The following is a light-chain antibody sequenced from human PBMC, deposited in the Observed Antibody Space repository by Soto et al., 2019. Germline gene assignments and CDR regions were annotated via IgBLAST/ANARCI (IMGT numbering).Light chain of an antibody. CDR3: QQYNSYS. J-gene: IGKJ2*01. V-gene: IGKV1-5*01. Sequence: DIQMTQSPSTLSASVGDRVTITCRAGQSISSWLAWYQQKPGKAPKLLIYDASSLESGVPSRFSGSGSGTEFTLTISSLQPDDFATYYCQQYNSYSFGQGTKLEIK. CDR1: QSISSW. CDR2: DAS.